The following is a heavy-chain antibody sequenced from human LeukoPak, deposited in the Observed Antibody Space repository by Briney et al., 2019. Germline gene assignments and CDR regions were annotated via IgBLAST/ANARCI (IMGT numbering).Heavy chain of an antibody. CDR3: AREIAAIRAFDI. CDR1: GGSFSGYY. D-gene: IGHD6-13*01. CDR2: INHSGST. J-gene: IGHJ3*02. V-gene: IGHV4-34*01. Sequence: PSETLSLTCAVYGGSFSGYYWSWIRQPPGKGLEWIGEINHSGSTNYNPSLKSQVTISVDTSKNQFSLKLSSVTAADTAVYYCAREIAAIRAFDIWGQGTMVTVSS.